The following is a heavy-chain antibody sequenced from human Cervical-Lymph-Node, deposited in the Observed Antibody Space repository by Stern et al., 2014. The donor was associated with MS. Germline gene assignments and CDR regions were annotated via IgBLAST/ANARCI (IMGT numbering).Heavy chain of an antibody. CDR1: GFTFSTYN. D-gene: IGHD2-15*01. V-gene: IGHV3-21*01. CDR3: VREAALRGEDSGGEYVNHFDS. J-gene: IGHJ4*02. Sequence: EDQLVESGGGLVKPGASLRLSCVASGFTFSTYNMNWVRQPPGKGLEWVSVISRRGSYSYCAYAVQGRFTITRDNAKDSLYLQMNSLRAEDTAVYYCVREAALRGEDSGGEYVNHFDSWGQGTLVTVSS. CDR2: ISRRGSYS.